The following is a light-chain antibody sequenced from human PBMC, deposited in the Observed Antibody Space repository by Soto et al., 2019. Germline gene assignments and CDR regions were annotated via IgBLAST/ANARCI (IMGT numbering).Light chain of an antibody. V-gene: IGLV2-8*01. CDR1: SSDVGGYNY. Sequence: QPVLTQPPSASGSPGQSVTISCTGTSSDVGGYNYVSWYQQHPGKVPKLMVYEVNKRPSGVPDRFSGSKSGNTASLTVSGLQAEDEGDYYCTSYAGGNNVFGTGTKVTVL. J-gene: IGLJ1*01. CDR2: EVN. CDR3: TSYAGGNNV.